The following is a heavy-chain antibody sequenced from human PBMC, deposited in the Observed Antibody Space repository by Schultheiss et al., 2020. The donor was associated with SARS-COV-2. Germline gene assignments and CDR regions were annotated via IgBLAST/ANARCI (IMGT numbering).Heavy chain of an antibody. Sequence: ASVKVSCKASGYTFTSYGISWVRQAPGQGLEWMGWISAYNGNTNYAQKFQGRVTITADESTSTAYMELSSLRSEDTAVYYCARGPASGYDLAGIFEYWGQGTLVTVSS. J-gene: IGHJ4*02. CDR3: ARGPASGYDLAGIFEY. V-gene: IGHV1-18*04. CDR1: GYTFTSYG. CDR2: ISAYNGNT. D-gene: IGHD5-12*01.